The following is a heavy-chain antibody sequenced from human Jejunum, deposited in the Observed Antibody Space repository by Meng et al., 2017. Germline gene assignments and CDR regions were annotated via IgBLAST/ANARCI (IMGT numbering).Heavy chain of an antibody. V-gene: IGHV4-30-4*01. CDR1: GDSVNSSYYY. CDR2: IYYSGST. J-gene: IGHJ4*02. Sequence: QGQAQELGPGLVEPLQTLSLTCPVSGDSVNSSYYYWGWIRQPPGKGLEWIGYIYYSGSTYYNPSLKSRVSISGDTSNKQFSLKLNSVTAADTAVYYCARSPYRGGALPFFDYWGQGSLVTVSS. CDR3: ARSPYRGGALPFFDY. D-gene: IGHD1-26*01.